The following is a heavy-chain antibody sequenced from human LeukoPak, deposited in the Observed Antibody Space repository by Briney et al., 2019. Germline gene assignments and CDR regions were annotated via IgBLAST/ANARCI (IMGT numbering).Heavy chain of an antibody. CDR2: INHSGST. J-gene: IGHJ4*02. V-gene: IGHV4-34*01. CDR3: TRGRGYSYGYFDY. CDR1: GGSFSGYY. D-gene: IGHD5-18*01. Sequence: KPSETLSLTCAVYGGSFSGYYWSWIRQPPGKGLEWIGEINHSGSTNYNPSLKSRVTISVDTSKNQFSLKLSSVTAAYTAVYYCTRGRGYSYGYFDYWGQGTLVTVSS.